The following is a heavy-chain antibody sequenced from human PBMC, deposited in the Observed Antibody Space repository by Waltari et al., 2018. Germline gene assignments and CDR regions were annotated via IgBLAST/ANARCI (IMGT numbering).Heavy chain of an antibody. J-gene: IGHJ5*02. D-gene: IGHD3-16*01. CDR3: ARPCCVGGGALLSLDL. CDR2: FYYGGKT. V-gene: IGHV4-39*01. Sequence: QLQLQESGPGLVKPSETLSLTCTVSGGSITSTSSYWAWIRQPPGKGLEWIGSFYYGGKTYYNPSLQSRITISVDTSKNEFSLKLNSVTAADTAVYYCARPCCVGGGALLSLDLWGQGTLVTVSS. CDR1: GGSITSTSSY.